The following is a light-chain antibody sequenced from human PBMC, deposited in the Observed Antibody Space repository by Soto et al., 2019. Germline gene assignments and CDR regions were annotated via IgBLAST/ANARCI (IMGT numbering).Light chain of an antibody. J-gene: IGKJ5*01. V-gene: IGKV4-1*01. Sequence: DIVMTQSPEFLAVSLGERATINCKSSRNILYSSNNKNYLAWYQQKPGQPPKLLIYWASTRESGVPDRFSGSGSGTDFTLTISSLQAEDVAVYYCQHYYTPPITFGQGTRLEIK. CDR3: QHYYTPPIT. CDR1: RNILYSSNNKNY. CDR2: WAS.